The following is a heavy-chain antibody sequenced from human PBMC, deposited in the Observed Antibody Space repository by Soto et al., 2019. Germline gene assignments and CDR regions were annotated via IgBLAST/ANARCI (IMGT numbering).Heavy chain of an antibody. Sequence: QITLKESGPPLVKPTQTLTLTCTFSGLSLSTTGVGVGWIRQPPGKALEWLALIYWDDDKRYSPSLKSSLTITKDTSNNQVVLTMTNMDPVDTATYYCVQSRCGGDCLQSYSSHSYYGLDVWGQGTTVTVSS. D-gene: IGHD2-21*02. CDR1: GLSLSTTGVG. V-gene: IGHV2-5*02. CDR2: IYWDDDK. J-gene: IGHJ6*02. CDR3: VQSRCGGDCLQSYSSHSYYGLDV.